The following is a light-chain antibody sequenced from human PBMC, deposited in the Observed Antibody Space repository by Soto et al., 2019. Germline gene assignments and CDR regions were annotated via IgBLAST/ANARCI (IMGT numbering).Light chain of an antibody. V-gene: IGKV3-15*01. CDR1: QSVSSN. CDR3: QQQQHGGSPPWT. Sequence: EIVMTQSPATLSVSPGERATLSCRASQSVSSNLAWYQQKPGQAPRLLIYGASTRATGIPARFSGSGSGKEHTHTISSLQSEDFAGYYCQQQQHGGSPPWTFGQGTKVEIK. CDR2: GAS. J-gene: IGKJ1*01.